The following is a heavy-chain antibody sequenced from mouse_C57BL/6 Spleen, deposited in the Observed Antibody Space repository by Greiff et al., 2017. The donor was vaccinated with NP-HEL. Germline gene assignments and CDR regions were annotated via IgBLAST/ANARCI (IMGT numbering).Heavy chain of an antibody. CDR2: INPSSGYT. D-gene: IGHD4-1*01. J-gene: IGHJ3*01. Sequence: VQLQQSGAELAKPGASVKLSCKASGYTFTSYWMHWVKQRPGQGLEWIGYINPSSGYTKYNQKFKDKATLTADKSSSTAYMQLSSLTYEDSAVYYCARSVPPNWYWFAYWGQGTLVTVSA. CDR1: GYTFTSYW. CDR3: ARSVPPNWYWFAY. V-gene: IGHV1-7*01.